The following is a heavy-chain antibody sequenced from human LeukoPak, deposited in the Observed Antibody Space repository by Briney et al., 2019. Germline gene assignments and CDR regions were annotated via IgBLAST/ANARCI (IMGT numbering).Heavy chain of an antibody. J-gene: IGHJ5*02. D-gene: IGHD6-13*01. V-gene: IGHV4-38-2*01. CDR1: GYSISSGYC. CDR3: ARARGLGIADEYNWFDP. Sequence: PSETLSLTCAVSGYSISSGYCWGWIRQPPGKGLEWIGSIYHSGSTYYNPSLKSRVTISVDTSKNQFSLKLSSVTAADTAVYYCARARGLGIADEYNWFDPWGQGTLVTVSS. CDR2: IYHSGST.